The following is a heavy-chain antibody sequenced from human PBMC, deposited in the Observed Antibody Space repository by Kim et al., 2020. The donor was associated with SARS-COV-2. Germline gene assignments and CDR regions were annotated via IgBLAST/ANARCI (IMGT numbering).Heavy chain of an antibody. Sequence: FQGRVTITADESTSTAYMELSSLRSEDTAVYYCAASIVGALINPHDAFDIWGQGTMVTVSS. D-gene: IGHD1-26*01. J-gene: IGHJ3*02. CDR3: AASIVGALINPHDAFDI. V-gene: IGHV1-69*01.